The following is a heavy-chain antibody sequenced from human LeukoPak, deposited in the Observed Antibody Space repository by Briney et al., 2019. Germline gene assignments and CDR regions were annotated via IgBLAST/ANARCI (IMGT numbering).Heavy chain of an antibody. V-gene: IGHV3-7*03. J-gene: IGHJ4*02. Sequence: PGGSLRLSCAASGFRFSTYWMSWVRQAPGKGLEWVANIKQDGSEKYYVDSVKGRFTIPRDNAKNSLYLQMNSLRAEDTAVYFCAKGSGDSCFSPLDSWGQGTLVTVSS. CDR3: AKGSGDSCFSPLDS. CDR1: GFRFSTYW. D-gene: IGHD2-15*01. CDR2: IKQDGSEK.